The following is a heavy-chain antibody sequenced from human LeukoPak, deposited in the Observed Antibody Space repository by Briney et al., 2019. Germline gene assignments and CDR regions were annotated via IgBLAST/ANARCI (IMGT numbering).Heavy chain of an antibody. Sequence: ASVKVSCKASGYRFTSYGISWVRQAPGQGLEWMGRISAYNGNTNYAQKLQGRVTMTTDTSTSTAYMELRSLRSDDTAVYYCARDNPGYCSGGSCRPFDYWGQGTLVTVSS. J-gene: IGHJ4*02. D-gene: IGHD2-15*01. CDR2: ISAYNGNT. CDR1: GYRFTSYG. CDR3: ARDNPGYCSGGSCRPFDY. V-gene: IGHV1-18*01.